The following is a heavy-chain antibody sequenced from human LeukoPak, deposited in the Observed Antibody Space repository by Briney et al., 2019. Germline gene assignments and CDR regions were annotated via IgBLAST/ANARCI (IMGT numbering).Heavy chain of an antibody. Sequence: SETLSLTCTVSGGSISGYYWSWIRQPPGKGLEWIGYIFSSGSTNYNPSLKSRVTISEDTSVNQLSLKLSSVTAADTAVYYCARHYYDRSDSYSFDYWGQGTLVTVSS. CDR3: ARHYYDRSDSYSFDY. D-gene: IGHD3-22*01. CDR1: GGSISGYY. J-gene: IGHJ4*02. V-gene: IGHV4-59*08. CDR2: IFSSGST.